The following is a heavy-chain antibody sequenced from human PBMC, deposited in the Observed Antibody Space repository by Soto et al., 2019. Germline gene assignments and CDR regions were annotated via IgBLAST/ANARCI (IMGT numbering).Heavy chain of an antibody. J-gene: IGHJ4*02. V-gene: IGHV3-11*01. D-gene: IGHD2-2*01. Sequence: GGSLRLSCAASGFTFSDYYMNWIRQAPGKGLEWVSYISLSGTTIQYADSVEGRFTISRDNAKNSLYLQMNSLRAEDTAVYYCASYCSTPSCQDDYWGQGTLVTVSS. CDR1: GFTFSDYY. CDR2: ISLSGTTI. CDR3: ASYCSTPSCQDDY.